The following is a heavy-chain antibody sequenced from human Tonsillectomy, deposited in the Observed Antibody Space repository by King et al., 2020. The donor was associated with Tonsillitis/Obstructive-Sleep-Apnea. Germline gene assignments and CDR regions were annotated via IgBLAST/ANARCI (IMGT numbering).Heavy chain of an antibody. V-gene: IGHV3-30*18. J-gene: IGHJ4*02. CDR1: GFTFSSYG. D-gene: IGHD5-18*01. CDR2: ISYDGSNK. Sequence: QLVQSGGGVVQPGRSLRLSCAASGFTFSSYGMHWVRQAPGKGLEWVAVISYDGSNKYYADSVKGRFTISRDNSKNTLYLQMNSLRAEDTAVHYCAKDSEVQLWLNYFDYWGQGTLVTVSS. CDR3: AKDSEVQLWLNYFDY.